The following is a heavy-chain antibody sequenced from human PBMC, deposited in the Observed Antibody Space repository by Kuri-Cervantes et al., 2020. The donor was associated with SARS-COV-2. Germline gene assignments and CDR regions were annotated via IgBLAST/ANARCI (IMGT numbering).Heavy chain of an antibody. CDR1: GGTFSSYA. D-gene: IGHD3-9*01. Sequence: ASVKVSCKASGGTFSSYAISWVRQAPGQGPESMGWINAGNGKTQYSQKFQGRVTITWDTSASTAYMQLSGLTSEDTAVYYCARVAILTSLDSWGQGTLVTVSS. CDR2: INAGNGKT. V-gene: IGHV1-3*01. CDR3: ARVAILTSLDS. J-gene: IGHJ4*02.